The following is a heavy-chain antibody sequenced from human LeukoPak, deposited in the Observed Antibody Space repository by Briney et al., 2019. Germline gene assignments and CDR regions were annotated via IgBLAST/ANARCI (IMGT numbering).Heavy chain of an antibody. V-gene: IGHV3-13*01. J-gene: IGHJ6*02. Sequence: GGSLRLSCAASGFTFSSYDMHWVRQATGKGREWVSAIGTAGATYYPGSVKGRFTISRENAKNSLYLQMNSLRAGDTAVYYCARVTTWDGMDVWGQGTTVTVSS. D-gene: IGHD4-11*01. CDR3: ARVTTWDGMDV. CDR1: GFTFSSYD. CDR2: IGTAGAT.